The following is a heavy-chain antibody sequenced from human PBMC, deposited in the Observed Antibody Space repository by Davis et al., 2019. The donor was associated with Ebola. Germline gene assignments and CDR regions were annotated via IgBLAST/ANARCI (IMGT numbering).Heavy chain of an antibody. Sequence: ASVKVSCKASGYTFTSYGISWVRQAPGQGLEWMGWISAYNGNTNYAQKLQGRVTMTTDTSTSTAYMELRSLRSDDTAVYYCARWELERRALNGVSPTRPKYYYYYYGMDVWGQGTTVTVSS. V-gene: IGHV1-18*01. CDR2: ISAYNGNT. CDR3: ARWELERRALNGVSPTRPKYYYYYYGMDV. J-gene: IGHJ6*02. CDR1: GYTFTSYG. D-gene: IGHD1-1*01.